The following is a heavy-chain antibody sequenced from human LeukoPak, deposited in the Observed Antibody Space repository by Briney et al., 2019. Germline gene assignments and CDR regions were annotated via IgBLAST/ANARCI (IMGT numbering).Heavy chain of an antibody. Sequence: SETLSLTCAAYGGSFSGYYWSWIRQPPGKGLEWIGEINHSGSTNYNPSLKSRVTISVDTSKNQFSLKLSSVTAADTAVYYCARGPKYYYDSSGYYLNPFDYWGQGTLVTVSS. J-gene: IGHJ4*02. CDR3: ARGPKYYYDSSGYYLNPFDY. CDR2: INHSGST. V-gene: IGHV4-34*01. D-gene: IGHD3-22*01. CDR1: GGSFSGYY.